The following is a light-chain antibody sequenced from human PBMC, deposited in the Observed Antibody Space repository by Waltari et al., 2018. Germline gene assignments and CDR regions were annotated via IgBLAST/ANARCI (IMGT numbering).Light chain of an antibody. CDR2: STT. CDR3: LLDYGGAQV. CDR1: TGAVTTGYS. Sequence: QTVVTQEPSLTVSPGGTVTLTCASSTGAVTTGYSPNWFQQKPGQPPRSLIYSTTNTHSLTPARFSGSLLGGKAALTLSGAQPEDEADYYCLLDYGGAQVFGGGTKLTVL. J-gene: IGLJ2*01. V-gene: IGLV7-43*01.